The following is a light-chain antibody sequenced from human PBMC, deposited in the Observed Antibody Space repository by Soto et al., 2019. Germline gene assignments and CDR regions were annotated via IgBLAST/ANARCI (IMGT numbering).Light chain of an antibody. J-gene: IGLJ1*01. Sequence: QSVLTQPRSVSGSPGQLVAISCTGTTSDVGGYDYVSWHQQHPGKAPELIIFDVSKRPSGVPDRFSGSKSGNTASLTISGLQAEDEADYFCCSYAGDFYVFGSGTKVTVL. CDR3: CSYAGDFYV. CDR2: DVS. CDR1: TSDVGGYDY. V-gene: IGLV2-11*01.